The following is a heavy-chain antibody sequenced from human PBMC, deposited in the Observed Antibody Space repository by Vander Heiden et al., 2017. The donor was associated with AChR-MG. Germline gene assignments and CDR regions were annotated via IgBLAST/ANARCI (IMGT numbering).Heavy chain of an antibody. CDR1: GFTFDDSA. D-gene: IGHD6-6*01. CDR2: ISWNSGSI. J-gene: IGHJ3*02. V-gene: IGHV3-9*01. CDR3: AKDLRWYSSSSGDAFDI. Sequence: EVQLVESGGGLVQPGRSLRLSCAPSGFTFDDSAMHWVRQAPGKGLEWVSGISWNSGSIGYADSVKGRFTISRDNAKNSLYLQMNSLRAEDTALYYCAKDLRWYSSSSGDAFDIWGQGTMVTVSS.